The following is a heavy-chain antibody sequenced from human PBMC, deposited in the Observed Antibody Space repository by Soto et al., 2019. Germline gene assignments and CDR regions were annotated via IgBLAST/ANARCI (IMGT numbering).Heavy chain of an antibody. CDR3: TRADPYDFWSGYSLYYYYGMDV. Sequence: GGSLRLSCTASGFTFGDYAMSWVRQAPGKGLEWVGFIRSKAYGGTTEYAASVKGRFTISRDDSKSIAYLQMNSLKTEDTAVYYCTRADPYDFWSGYSLYYYYGMDVWGQGTTVTVSS. CDR2: IRSKAYGGTT. V-gene: IGHV3-49*04. D-gene: IGHD3-3*01. J-gene: IGHJ6*02. CDR1: GFTFGDYA.